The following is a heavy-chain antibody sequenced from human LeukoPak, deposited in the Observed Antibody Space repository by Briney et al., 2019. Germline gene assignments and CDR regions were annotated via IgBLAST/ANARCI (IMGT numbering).Heavy chain of an antibody. CDR2: INWSGGRT. CDR3: ARGWGSFDY. CDR1: GFTFDDYG. J-gene: IGHJ4*02. V-gene: IGHV3-20*04. Sequence: GGSLRLSCAASGFTFDDYGMSWVRQAPGKGLEWVSGINWSGGRTGYADSLKGRFTISRDNAKNTLYLQMNSLRAEDTAVYYCARGWGSFDYWGQGTLVTVSS. D-gene: IGHD7-27*01.